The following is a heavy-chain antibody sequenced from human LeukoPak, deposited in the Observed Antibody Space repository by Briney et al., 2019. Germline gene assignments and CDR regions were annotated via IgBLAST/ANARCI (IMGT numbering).Heavy chain of an antibody. CDR3: ARRDSSSAVDY. J-gene: IGHJ4*02. Sequence: SETLSLTCTVSGGSISSYYWSWIRQPPGKGLEWIGYIYNTGSTNYSPSLKSRITISIDTSKNQFSLKLSSVTAADTAVYYCARRDSSSAVDYWGQGTLVTVSS. CDR1: GGSISSYY. D-gene: IGHD6-6*01. CDR2: IYNTGST. V-gene: IGHV4-4*09.